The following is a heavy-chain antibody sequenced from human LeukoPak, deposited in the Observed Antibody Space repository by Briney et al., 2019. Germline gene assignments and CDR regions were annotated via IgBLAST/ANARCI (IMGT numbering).Heavy chain of an antibody. Sequence: ASVKVSCKASGYTFTGYYMHWVRQAPGQGLEWMGWINPNSGGTNYAQKFQGRVTMTRDTSISTAYMELSRLRSDDTAVYYCAREGWGYSYGYRVLYGMDVWGQGNPGHRLL. V-gene: IGHV1-2*02. CDR3: AREGWGYSYGYRVLYGMDV. CDR1: GYTFTGYY. D-gene: IGHD5-18*01. J-gene: IGHJ6*02. CDR2: INPNSGGT.